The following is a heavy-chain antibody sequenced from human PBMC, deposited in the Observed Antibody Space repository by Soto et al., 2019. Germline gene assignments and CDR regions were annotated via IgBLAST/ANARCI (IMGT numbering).Heavy chain of an antibody. D-gene: IGHD2-15*01. Sequence: GASVKVSCKASGGTFCSYAISWVRQAPGQGLEWMGGIIPIPATTNYAQKFQDRVTITADESTTTAYMELASLRSEDTAIYYCARDPGSGGPYGWFDPWGQGTLVTVSS. J-gene: IGHJ5*02. CDR1: GGTFCSYA. CDR3: ARDPGSGGPYGWFDP. CDR2: IIPIPATT. V-gene: IGHV1-69*13.